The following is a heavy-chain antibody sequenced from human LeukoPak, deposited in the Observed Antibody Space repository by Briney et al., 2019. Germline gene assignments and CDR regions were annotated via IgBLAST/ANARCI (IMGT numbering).Heavy chain of an antibody. CDR3: ARRPRYSSSWYYDY. D-gene: IGHD6-13*01. V-gene: IGHV4-30-4*08. CDR1: GGSISSGDYY. J-gene: IGHJ4*02. Sequence: SSETLSLTCTVSGGSISSGDYYWSWIRQPPGKGLEWIGYIYYSGSTYYNPSHKSRVTISVDTSKNQFSLKLSSVTAADTAVYYCARRPRYSSSWYYDYWGQGTLVTVSS. CDR2: IYYSGST.